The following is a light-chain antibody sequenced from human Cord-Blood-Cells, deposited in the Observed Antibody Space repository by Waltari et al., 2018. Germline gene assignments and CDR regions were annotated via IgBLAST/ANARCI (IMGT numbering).Light chain of an antibody. V-gene: IGKV3-15*01. CDR3: QQYNNWPLT. CDR2: GAS. J-gene: IGKJ4*01. CDR1: QSVSSN. Sequence: IVMTQSPTTLFVSPGDRATLPCRASQSVSSNLAWYQQKPGQAPRLLIYGASTRATGIPARFSGSGSGTEFTLTISSLQSEDFAVYYCQQYNNWPLTFGGGTKVEIK.